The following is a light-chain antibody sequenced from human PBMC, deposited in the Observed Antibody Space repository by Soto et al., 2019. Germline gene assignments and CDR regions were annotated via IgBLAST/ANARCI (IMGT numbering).Light chain of an antibody. CDR3: QQYDNLPLLT. V-gene: IGKV1-33*01. CDR2: DAS. Sequence: DIQMTQSPSSLSASVGDRVTITCQASQDISNYLKWYQQKPGKAPKLLINDASNLETGVPSRFSGSGSGTDFTFTISSLQPEDIATYYCQQYDNLPLLTFGGGTKVEIK. CDR1: QDISNY. J-gene: IGKJ4*01.